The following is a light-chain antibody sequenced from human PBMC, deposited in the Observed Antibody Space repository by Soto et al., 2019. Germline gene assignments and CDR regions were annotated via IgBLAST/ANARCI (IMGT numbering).Light chain of an antibody. J-gene: IGLJ1*01. V-gene: IGLV2-18*02. CDR2: EVS. CDR1: SSDVGSYNR. CDR3: SSYTSSSTFVV. Sequence: QPVLTQPPSVSGSPGQSVTISCTGTSSDVGSYNRVSWYQQPPGTAPKLMIYEVSNRPSGVPDRFSGSKSGNTASLTISGLQAEDEADYYCSSYTSSSTFVVFGTGTKLTVL.